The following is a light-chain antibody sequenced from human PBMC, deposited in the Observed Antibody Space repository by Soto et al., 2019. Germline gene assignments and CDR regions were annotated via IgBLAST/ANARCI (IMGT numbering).Light chain of an antibody. CDR3: SSYTSSSTGV. J-gene: IGLJ1*01. CDR2: EVS. CDR1: SSDVGGYNY. V-gene: IGLV2-14*01. Sequence: QSVLTQPASVSGSPGQSITISCTGTSSDVGGYNYVSWCQQHPGKAPKLMIYEVSNRPSGVSNRFSGSKSGNTASLTISGLQAEDEADYYCSSYTSSSTGVFGTGTTITVL.